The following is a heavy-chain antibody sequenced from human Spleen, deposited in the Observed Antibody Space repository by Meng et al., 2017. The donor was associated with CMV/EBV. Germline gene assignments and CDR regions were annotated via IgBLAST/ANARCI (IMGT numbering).Heavy chain of an antibody. D-gene: IGHD3-9*01. V-gene: IGHV1-18*01. CDR1: YTFSNEG. CDR2: ISIHNAKT. J-gene: IGHJ4*02. Sequence: YTFSNEGISWVRQAPGQGLEWMGWISIHNAKTTYAQKVQGRVTMTTDTSTSTAHMELRSLRPDDTAVYYCARVRDILTVQGVRYLDYWGQGTLVTVSS. CDR3: ARVRDILTVQGVRYLDY.